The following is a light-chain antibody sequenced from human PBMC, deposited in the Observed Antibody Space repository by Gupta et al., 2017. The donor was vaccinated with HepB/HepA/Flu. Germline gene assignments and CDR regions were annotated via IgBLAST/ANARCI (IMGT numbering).Light chain of an antibody. CDR1: SSNIGGRT. V-gene: IGLV1-44*01. J-gene: IGLJ2*01. CDR2: DTN. CDR3: AAWDDSLKGWV. Sequence: QSLLTQPPSASGTPGQRVTIPFSGDSSNIGGRTVNWYQHFPGTAPKLLIYDTNQRPSGIPDRFSGSRSGTSASLAISGLQLEDDADYYCAAWDDSLKGWVFGGGTKLTVL.